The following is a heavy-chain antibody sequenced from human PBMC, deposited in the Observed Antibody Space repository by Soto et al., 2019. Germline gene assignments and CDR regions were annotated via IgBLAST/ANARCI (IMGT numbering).Heavy chain of an antibody. CDR2: ISYDGSNK. D-gene: IGHD1-1*01. J-gene: IGHJ3*02. V-gene: IGHV3-30*18. CDR3: AKGTTGTPDDAFDI. CDR1: GFTFSSYG. Sequence: PGGSLRLSCAASGFTFSSYGMHWVRQAPGKGLEWVAVISYDGSNKYYADSVKGRFTISRDNSKNTLYLQMNSLRAEDTAVYYCAKGTTGTPDDAFDIWGQGTMVTVSS.